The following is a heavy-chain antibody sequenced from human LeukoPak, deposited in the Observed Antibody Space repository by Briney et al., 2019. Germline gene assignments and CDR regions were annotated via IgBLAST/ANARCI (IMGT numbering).Heavy chain of an antibody. CDR3: ARAGIIAVAGTVAFDY. J-gene: IGHJ4*02. D-gene: IGHD6-19*01. CDR1: GGSISSYY. CDR2: IYYSGST. V-gene: IGHV4-59*01. Sequence: PSETLSLTCTVSGGSISSYYWSRIRQPPGKGLEWIGYIYYSGSTNYNPSLKSRVTISVDTSKNQFSLKLSSVTAADTAVYYCARAGIIAVAGTVAFDYWGQGTLVTVSS.